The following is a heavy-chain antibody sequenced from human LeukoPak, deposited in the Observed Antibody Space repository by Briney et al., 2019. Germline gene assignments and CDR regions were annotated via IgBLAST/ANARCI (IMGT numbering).Heavy chain of an antibody. CDR1: GYTFTGYY. D-gene: IGHD3-3*01. V-gene: IGHV1-2*06. Sequence: ASVKVSCKASGYTFTGYYMHWVRQAPGQGLEWMGRINPNSGGTNYAQKFQGRVTMTREPSISTAYRELSRLRSDDTAVYYCARDFWSGYYQGYMDVWGKGTTVTVSS. J-gene: IGHJ6*03. CDR2: INPNSGGT. CDR3: ARDFWSGYYQGYMDV.